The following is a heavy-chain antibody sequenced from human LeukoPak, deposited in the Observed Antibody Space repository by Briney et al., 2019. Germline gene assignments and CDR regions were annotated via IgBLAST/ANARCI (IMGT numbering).Heavy chain of an antibody. J-gene: IGHJ5*02. CDR1: GLTFSSYS. D-gene: IGHD5-18*01. CDR3: ARDQGGYSYGYDL. CDR2: TSSSRSTT. Sequence: QPGGSLRLSCSASGLTFSSYSMNSVRQAPGKGLEMVSYTSSSRSTTYSPASVEGRFNNSRANAKNSLYLQMNSLRAEDTAAYYCARDQGGYSYGYDLWGQGTLVTVSS. V-gene: IGHV3-48*01.